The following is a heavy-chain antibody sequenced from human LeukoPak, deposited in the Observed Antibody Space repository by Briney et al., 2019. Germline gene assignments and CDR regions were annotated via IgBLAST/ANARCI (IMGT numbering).Heavy chain of an antibody. D-gene: IGHD2-2*03. V-gene: IGHV4-59*01. J-gene: IGHJ5*02. CDR1: GGSISSYY. Sequence: PSETLSLTCTVSGGSISSYYWSWIRQPPGKGLEWIGYIYYSGSTNYNPSLKSRVTISVDTSKNQFSLKLSSVTAADTAVYYCARVLGYLEGWCDPWGQGTLVTVSS. CDR2: IYYSGST. CDR3: ARVLGYLEGWCDP.